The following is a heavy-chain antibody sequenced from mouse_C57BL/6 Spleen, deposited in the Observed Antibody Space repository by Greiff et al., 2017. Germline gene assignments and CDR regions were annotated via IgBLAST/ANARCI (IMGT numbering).Heavy chain of an antibody. CDR1: GYTFTDHT. V-gene: IGHV1-78*01. CDR3: ARGGLYDGYSAWFAY. CDR2: IYPRDGST. J-gene: IGHJ3*01. D-gene: IGHD2-3*01. Sequence: QVQLKESDAELVKPGASVKISCKVSGYTFTDHTIHWMKQRPEQGLEWIGYIYPRDGSTKYNEKFKGKATLTADKSSSTAYMQLNSLTSEDSAVYFCARGGLYDGYSAWFAYWGQGTLVTVSA.